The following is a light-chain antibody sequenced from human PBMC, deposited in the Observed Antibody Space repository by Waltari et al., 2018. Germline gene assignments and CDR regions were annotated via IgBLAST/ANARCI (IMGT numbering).Light chain of an antibody. V-gene: IGLV7-46*01. Sequence: QAVVTQEPSVTISPGGTVTLTCSSSPGPVTSRLTPCRIQQEPGQAPRLLISRTSDKKSWTPARFSGSLIGAKADLTLSGALPEDEADYYCLLSYSGSFYVFGTGTKVTVL. CDR2: RTS. CDR1: PGPVTSRLT. J-gene: IGLJ1*01. CDR3: LLSYSGSFYV.